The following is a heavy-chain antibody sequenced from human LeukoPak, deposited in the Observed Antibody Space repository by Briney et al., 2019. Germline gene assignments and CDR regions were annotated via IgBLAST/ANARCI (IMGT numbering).Heavy chain of an antibody. CDR2: INPSGGST. Sequence: ASVKVSCKASGYTFTSYYMHWVRQAPGQGLEWMGIINPSGGSTTYAQKFQGRVTMTRDTSTSTVYMELSSLRSEDTAVYYCATLGYCSGGSSSWGQGTLVTVSP. CDR3: ATLGYCSGGSSS. D-gene: IGHD2-15*01. CDR1: GYTFTSYY. J-gene: IGHJ5*02. V-gene: IGHV1-46*01.